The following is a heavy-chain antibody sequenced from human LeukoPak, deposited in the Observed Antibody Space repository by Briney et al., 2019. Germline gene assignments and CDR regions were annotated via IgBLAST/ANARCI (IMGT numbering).Heavy chain of an antibody. Sequence: PSQTLSLTCTVSGDSINIHHHFWGWIRQHPGKGLEWIGYVSYIGGTFYNPSLKSRVTISLDTSKNQISLNLTTVTAADTAVYYCAREGGNFDFDSWGQGSLVTVSS. CDR2: VSYIGGT. CDR3: AREGGNFDFDS. D-gene: IGHD4-23*01. J-gene: IGHJ4*02. CDR1: GDSINIHHHF. V-gene: IGHV4-31*03.